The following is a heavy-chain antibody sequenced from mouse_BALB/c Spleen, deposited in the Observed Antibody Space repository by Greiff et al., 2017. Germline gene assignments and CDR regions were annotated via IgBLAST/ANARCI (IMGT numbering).Heavy chain of an antibody. J-gene: IGHJ4*01. D-gene: IGHD2-1*01. Sequence: EVKLVESGGDLVKPGGSLKLSCAASGFTFSSYGMSWVRQTPDKRLEWVATISSGGSYTYYPDSVKGRFTISRDNAKNTLYLQMSSLKSEDTAMYYGARQGVYGNYPYAMDYWGQGTSVTVSS. CDR1: GFTFSSYG. CDR3: ARQGVYGNYPYAMDY. V-gene: IGHV5-6*01. CDR2: ISSGGSYT.